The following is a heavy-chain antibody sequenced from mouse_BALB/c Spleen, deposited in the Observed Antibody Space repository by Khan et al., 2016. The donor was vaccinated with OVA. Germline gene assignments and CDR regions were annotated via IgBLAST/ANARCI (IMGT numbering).Heavy chain of an antibody. CDR2: ISSTGST. D-gene: IGHD2-12*01. V-gene: IGHV3-2*02. Sequence: EVQLQESGPGLVKPSQSLSLTCTVTGYSITSDYAWNWIRQFPGNKLEWMGYISSTGSTSYNPSLKSRISITRDTSKNQFFLHLNSVTTEDTATSYCARSHYYSDSYAMDYWGQGTSVTVSS. J-gene: IGHJ4*01. CDR1: GYSITSDYA. CDR3: ARSHYYSDSYAMDY.